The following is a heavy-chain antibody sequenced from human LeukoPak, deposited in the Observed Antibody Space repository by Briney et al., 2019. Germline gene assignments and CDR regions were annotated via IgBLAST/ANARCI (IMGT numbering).Heavy chain of an antibody. Sequence: SVTVSCKSSGGTFISYAISWVRQAPGQGLEWMGRIIPILGIANYAQKFQGRVTITADKSTSTAYMELSSLRSEDTAVYYCARGLNSYYDFWSGYFDYWGQGTLVTVSS. J-gene: IGHJ4*02. D-gene: IGHD3-3*01. CDR2: IIPILGIA. V-gene: IGHV1-69*04. CDR3: ARGLNSYYDFWSGYFDY. CDR1: GGTFISYA.